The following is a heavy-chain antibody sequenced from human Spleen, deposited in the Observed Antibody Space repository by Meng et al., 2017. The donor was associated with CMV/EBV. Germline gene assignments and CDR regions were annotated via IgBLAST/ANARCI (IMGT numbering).Heavy chain of an antibody. Sequence: GESLKISCAASGFTFSDYYMSWIRQAPGKGLEWVSYISSSGSTIYYADSVKGRFTISRDNAKNSLYLQMNSLRAEDTAVYYCARDRVVVVPAAIMGRAYYYYYGMDVWGQGTTVTVSS. V-gene: IGHV3-11*04. J-gene: IGHJ6*02. CDR3: ARDRVVVVPAAIMGRAYYYYYGMDV. CDR1: GFTFSDYY. D-gene: IGHD2-2*01. CDR2: ISSSGSTI.